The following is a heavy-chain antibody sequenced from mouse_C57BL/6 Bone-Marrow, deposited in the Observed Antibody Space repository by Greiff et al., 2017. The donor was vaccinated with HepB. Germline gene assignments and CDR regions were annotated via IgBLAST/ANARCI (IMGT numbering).Heavy chain of an antibody. CDR3: ARSNYSNPYYAMDY. CDR2: IDPNSGGT. D-gene: IGHD2-5*01. J-gene: IGHJ4*01. Sequence: QVHVKQPGAELVKPGASVKLSCKASGYTFTSYWMHWVKQRPGRGLEWIGRIDPNSGGTKYNEKFKSKATLTVDKPSSSAYMQLSSLTSEDSAVYYCARSNYSNPYYAMDYWGQGTSVTVSS. CDR1: GYTFTSYW. V-gene: IGHV1-72*01.